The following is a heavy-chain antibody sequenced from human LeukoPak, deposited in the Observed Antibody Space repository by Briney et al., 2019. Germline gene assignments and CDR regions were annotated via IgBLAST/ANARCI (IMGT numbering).Heavy chain of an antibody. V-gene: IGHV4-61*02. CDR2: ISSSGST. CDR1: GDSISSGDYY. J-gene: IGHJ3*02. D-gene: IGHD3-22*01. Sequence: SGTLSLTCAVSGDSISSGDYYWSWIRQPAGKGLEWIGRISSSGSTNYNPSLKSRVTISVDTSKNQFSLKLSSVTAADTAVYFCARGPYSYDSSGAFDIWGQGTMVTVSS. CDR3: ARGPYSYDSSGAFDI.